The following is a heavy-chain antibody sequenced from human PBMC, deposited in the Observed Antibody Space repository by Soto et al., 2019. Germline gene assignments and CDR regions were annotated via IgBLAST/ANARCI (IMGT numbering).Heavy chain of an antibody. CDR3: ASVIPLGYCTSASCAFFDY. D-gene: IGHD2-2*01. CDR2: IDSNSNYI. Sequence: GGSLRLSCAASGFTFTTTTMHWVRQAPGKGLEWISSIDSNSNYIYYADSVKGRFTISRDNAKNSLYLQINSLRAEDTALYFCASVIPLGYCTSASCAFFDYWRQGTLVTVSS. CDR1: GFTFTTTT. V-gene: IGHV3-21*01. J-gene: IGHJ4*02.